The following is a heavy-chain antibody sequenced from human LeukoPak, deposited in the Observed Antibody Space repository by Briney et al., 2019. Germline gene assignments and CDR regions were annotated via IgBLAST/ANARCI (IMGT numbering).Heavy chain of an antibody. CDR1: GGSISSSSYY. J-gene: IGHJ4*02. D-gene: IGHD3-22*01. V-gene: IGHV4-39*01. CDR3: ARAYEISGYRGLGYFDY. Sequence: SETLSLTCTVSGGSISSSSYYWGWIRQPPGKGLEWIGSIYYSGSTYYNPSLKSRVAISVDTSKTQFSLKLSSVTSADTAVFYYARAYEISGYRGLGYFDYWGQGTLVTVSS. CDR2: IYYSGST.